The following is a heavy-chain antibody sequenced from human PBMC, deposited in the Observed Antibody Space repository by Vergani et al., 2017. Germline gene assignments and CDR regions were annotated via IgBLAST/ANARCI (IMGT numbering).Heavy chain of an antibody. V-gene: IGHV3-21*01. J-gene: IGHJ6*02. D-gene: IGHD6-19*01. CDR1: GFTFSSYS. Sequence: EVQLVESGGGLVKPGGSLRLSCAASGFTFSSYSMNWVRQAPGKGLEWVSSISSSSSYIYYADSVKGRFTISRDNAKNSLYLQMNSLRAEDTAVYYCARDGYSSGWIPPPIDYYYYGMDVWGQGTTVTVSS. CDR2: ISSSSSYI. CDR3: ARDGYSSGWIPPPIDYYYYGMDV.